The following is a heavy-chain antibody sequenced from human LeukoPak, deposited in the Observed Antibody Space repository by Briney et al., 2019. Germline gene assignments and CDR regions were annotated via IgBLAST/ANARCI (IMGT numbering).Heavy chain of an antibody. CDR1: GFTFDSFG. CDR3: AKDGSPGDYPLGEYYFDY. J-gene: IGHJ4*02. D-gene: IGHD4-17*01. Sequence: GGSLRLSCAASGFTFDSFGMHWVRQVPGKGLEWVAIIWYDGSNKYYADSVKGRFTISRDNSKNTVYLQMNSLRAEDTAVYYCAKDGSPGDYPLGEYYFDYWGQGTLVTVSS. CDR2: IWYDGSNK. V-gene: IGHV3-33*06.